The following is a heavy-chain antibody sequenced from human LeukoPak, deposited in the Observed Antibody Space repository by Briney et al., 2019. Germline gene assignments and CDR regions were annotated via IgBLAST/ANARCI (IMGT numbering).Heavy chain of an antibody. D-gene: IGHD1-26*01. J-gene: IGHJ4*02. CDR2: FDPEDGET. CDR3: ATLQYSGSYYFDY. V-gene: IGHV1-24*01. Sequence: ASVKVSCKVSGYTLTELSMHRVRQAPGKGLEWMGGFDPEDGETIYAQKFQGRVTMTEDTSTDTAYMELSSLRSEDTAVYYCATLQYSGSYYFDYWGQGTLVTVSS. CDR1: GYTLTELS.